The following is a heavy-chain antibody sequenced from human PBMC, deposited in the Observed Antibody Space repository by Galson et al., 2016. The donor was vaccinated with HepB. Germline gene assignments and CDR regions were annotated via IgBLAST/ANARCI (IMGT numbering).Heavy chain of an antibody. Sequence: SLRLSCAASGFTFRTHAVHWVRQAPGKGLEWVGDSKYYPDSVKGRFTISRDNSKNTLYLQMNSLRPEDTAVYYCARCVDTSMAPFDNRDQGTLLTVSS. CDR1: GFTFRTHA. J-gene: IGHJ4*01. D-gene: IGHD5-18*01. V-gene: IGHV3-30*04. CDR2: SK. CDR3: ARCVDTSMAPFDN.